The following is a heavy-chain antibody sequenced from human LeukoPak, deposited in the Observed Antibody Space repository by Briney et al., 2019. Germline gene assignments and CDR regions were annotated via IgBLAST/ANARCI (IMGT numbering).Heavy chain of an antibody. V-gene: IGHV4-39*01. Sequence: PSETLSLTCTVSGGSITSRNNCWGWIRQSPGKGLEWIGNIYYSGSTYYNPSLKSRVTISVDTSKDQFSLKLSSVTAADTAVYYCARQPYYYYYYMDVWGKGTTVTISS. J-gene: IGHJ6*03. CDR2: IYYSGST. CDR3: ARQPYYYYYYMDV. CDR1: GGSITSRNNC.